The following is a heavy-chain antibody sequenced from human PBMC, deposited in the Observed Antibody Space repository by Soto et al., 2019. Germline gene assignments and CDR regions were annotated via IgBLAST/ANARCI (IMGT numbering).Heavy chain of an antibody. CDR3: AKWGNYYESSH. CDR1: GYTFTSYA. V-gene: IGHV1-3*01. CDR2: ITAGNGNT. J-gene: IGHJ4*02. D-gene: IGHD3-22*01. Sequence: QVQLVQSGAEVKKPGASVKVSCKASGYTFTSYAMHWVRQAPGQRHEWMGWITAGNGNTKYSHKFQGRVTITRNTSVSTANMEVISMRSKDTAVYCWAKWGNYYESSHWGQGTLITVCS.